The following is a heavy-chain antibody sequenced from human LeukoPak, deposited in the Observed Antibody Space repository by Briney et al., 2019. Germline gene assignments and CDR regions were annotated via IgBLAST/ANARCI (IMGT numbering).Heavy chain of an antibody. CDR1: GFTFSSYG. Sequence: PGGSLRLSCAASGFTFSSYGMHWVRQAPGKGLEWVSYISSSSSTIYYADSVKGRFTISRDNAKNSLYLQMNSLRAEDTAVYYCARTDGLLWGLNWFDPWGQGTLVTVSS. CDR3: ARTDGLLWGLNWFDP. D-gene: IGHD2-2*01. J-gene: IGHJ5*02. V-gene: IGHV3-48*01. CDR2: ISSSSSTI.